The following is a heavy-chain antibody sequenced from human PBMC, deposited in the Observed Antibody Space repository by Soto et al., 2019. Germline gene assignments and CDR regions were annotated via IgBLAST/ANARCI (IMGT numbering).Heavy chain of an antibody. CDR3: AFSFGIVVYDY. V-gene: IGHV3-21*01. D-gene: IGHD6-19*01. Sequence: EVQLVESGGGLVKPGGSLRLSCAASGFTFSSYSMNWVRQAPGKGLEWVSSISSSSSYIYYADSVKGRFTISRDNAKNSLYLQMNSLRAEDTAVYYCAFSFGIVVYDYWGQGTLVTVSS. J-gene: IGHJ4*02. CDR2: ISSSSSYI. CDR1: GFTFSSYS.